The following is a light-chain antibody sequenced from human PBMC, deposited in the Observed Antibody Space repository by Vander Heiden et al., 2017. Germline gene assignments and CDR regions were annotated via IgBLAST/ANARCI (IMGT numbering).Light chain of an antibody. J-gene: IGLJ1*01. Sequence: QSGLTQPPSVSAAPGQKVTISCSGSSSNIGDNYVSWLQQLPGTAPKVLIFENNRRPSGIPDRFSGSKSGTSATLGITGLQTGDEADYYCGTWDSSLSSGVFGSGTKVTVL. CDR3: GTWDSSLSSGV. CDR1: SSNIGDNY. CDR2: ENN. V-gene: IGLV1-51*01.